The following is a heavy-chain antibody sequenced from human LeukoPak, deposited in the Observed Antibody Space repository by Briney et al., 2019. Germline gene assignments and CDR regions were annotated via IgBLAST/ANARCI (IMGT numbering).Heavy chain of an antibody. CDR1: RFSFSTYS. D-gene: IGHD3-9*01. CDR2: ISGSGGRT. V-gene: IGHV3-23*01. J-gene: IGHJ4*02. Sequence: GESLRLSCTASRFSFSTYSMNWVRQAPGKGLEWVSGISGSGGRTYYADSVKGRFTISRDNSKNTLYLQMNNLRADDTAVYYCAKDATGFSDFDYWGQGTLVTVSS. CDR3: AKDATGFSDFDY.